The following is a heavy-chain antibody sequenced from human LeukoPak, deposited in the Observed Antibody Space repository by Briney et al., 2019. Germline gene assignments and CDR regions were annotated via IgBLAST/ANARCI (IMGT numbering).Heavy chain of an antibody. Sequence: GGSLRLSCAASGFTFSSYWMSWVRQAPGKGLEWVSAISGSGGSTYYADSVKGRFTISRDNSKNTLYLQMNSLRAEDTAVYYCARMYYYDSSGYPDYWGQGTLVTVSS. D-gene: IGHD3-22*01. CDR2: ISGSGGST. V-gene: IGHV3-23*01. CDR1: GFTFSSYW. J-gene: IGHJ4*02. CDR3: ARMYYYDSSGYPDY.